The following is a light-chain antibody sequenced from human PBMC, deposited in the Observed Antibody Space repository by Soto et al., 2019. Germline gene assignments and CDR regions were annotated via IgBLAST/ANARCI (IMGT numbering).Light chain of an antibody. CDR2: GAS. CDR1: QSVRSSS. J-gene: IGKJ1*01. V-gene: IGKV3-20*01. Sequence: EIMLTQSPGALSLSPGERATLSCRASQSVRSSSLAWSQQKPGQAPRLLIYGASSRATGIPDRLSGSVSGTDFALTISRLEPEDFAVYYCQQYGSSPPRTFGQGTMA. CDR3: QQYGSSPPRT.